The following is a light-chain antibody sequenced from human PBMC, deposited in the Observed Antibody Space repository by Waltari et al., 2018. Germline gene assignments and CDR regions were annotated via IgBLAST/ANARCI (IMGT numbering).Light chain of an antibody. CDR3: QQANSFPL. V-gene: IGKV1-12*01. Sequence: DIQMTQSPSSVSASVGDRVTITCRASQSISSWLAWYQQKPGKAPNLLIYGASNLQSGVPSRFSGSGSGTEFTLTISSLQPEDFATYYCQQANSFPLFGGGTKVEIK. J-gene: IGKJ4*01. CDR1: QSISSW. CDR2: GAS.